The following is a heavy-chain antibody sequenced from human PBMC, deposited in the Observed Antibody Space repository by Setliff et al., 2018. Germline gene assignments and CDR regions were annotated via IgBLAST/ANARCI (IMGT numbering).Heavy chain of an antibody. CDR2: INCSRST. J-gene: IGHJ6*03. D-gene: IGHD5-12*01. Sequence: SETLSVTCSVLGDSLSSGTQYWAWIRQPPGKGLEWIGNINCSRSTYYNPSLKSRVAMSVDASKNQVSLKVTSVTAEDTAVYYCAKVDIDYIMTRDNTWQYIFYMDVWGRGTTVTVSS. CDR3: AKVDIDYIMTRDNTWQYIFYMDV. V-gene: IGHV4-39*01. CDR1: GDSLSSGTQY.